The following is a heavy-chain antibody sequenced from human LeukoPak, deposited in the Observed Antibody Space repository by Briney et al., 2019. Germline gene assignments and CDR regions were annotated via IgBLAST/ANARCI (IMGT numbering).Heavy chain of an antibody. D-gene: IGHD2-21*02. CDR1: GFPLTAYY. V-gene: IGHV1-2*06. Sequence: ASVKVSCKASGFPLTAYYIHWVRQAPGQGLEWMGRIDPNGGGSKFAQRFRGRVTLTWDTSIATVYMHLSRLTSDHTAIYYCARDWWGPDRTPAANWFNPWGQGTLVTVPS. J-gene: IGHJ5*02. CDR2: IDPNGGGS. CDR3: ARDWWGPDRTPAANWFNP.